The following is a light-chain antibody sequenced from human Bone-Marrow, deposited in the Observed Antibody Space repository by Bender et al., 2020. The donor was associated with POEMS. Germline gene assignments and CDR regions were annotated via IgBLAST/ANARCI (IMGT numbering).Light chain of an antibody. V-gene: IGLV1-51*01. CDR1: GSNIGGYP. Sequence: QSVLTQPPSVSGTPGQRVTISCSGSGSNIGGYPVNWYQQLPGTAPRLLIFDNNKRPSGIPDRFSGSKSGTSATLGITGLQSGDEADYYCGTWDNSLNGWVFGGGTKLTVL. J-gene: IGLJ3*02. CDR2: DNN. CDR3: GTWDNSLNGWV.